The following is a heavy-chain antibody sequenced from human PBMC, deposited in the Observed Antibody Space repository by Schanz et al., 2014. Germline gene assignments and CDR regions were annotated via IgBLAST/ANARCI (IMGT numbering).Heavy chain of an antibody. CDR3: ARDYESALSSPRHDAFDV. CDR2: ISGSSSTK. J-gene: IGHJ3*01. D-gene: IGHD3-22*01. CDR1: GITFSGYS. V-gene: IGHV3-48*01. Sequence: EVQLVESGGGLAQPGGSLRLSCAASGITFSGYSMNWVRQAPGKGLEWVSYISGSSSTKYYADSVKGRFTISRDNGKKSLYLQINSLRAEDTAVYFCARDYESALSSPRHDAFDVWGQGTVVNGSS.